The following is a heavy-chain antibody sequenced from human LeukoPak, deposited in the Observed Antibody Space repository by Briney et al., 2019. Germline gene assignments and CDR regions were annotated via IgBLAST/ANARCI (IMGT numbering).Heavy chain of an antibody. J-gene: IGHJ6*03. CDR1: GGSISGSSYY. D-gene: IGHD5-18*01. Sequence: SETLSLTCTVSGGSISGSSYYWGWIRQPPGKGLEWIGSIYYSGSTYYNPSLKSRVTISVDTSKNQFSLKLSSVTAADTAVYYCAKGYSPYYYYYYYMDVWGKGTTVTVSS. CDR2: IYYSGST. V-gene: IGHV4-39*07. CDR3: AKGYSPYYYYYYYMDV.